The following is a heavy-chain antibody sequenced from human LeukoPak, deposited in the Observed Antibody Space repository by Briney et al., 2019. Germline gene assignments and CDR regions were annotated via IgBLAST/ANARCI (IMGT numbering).Heavy chain of an antibody. V-gene: IGHV3-23*01. J-gene: IGHJ4*02. CDR1: GITFSTSA. Sequence: GGSLRLSCAASGITFSTSAMNWVRQAPGKGLEWVSAISGSGGSSYYADSVKGRFTISRDNSKSTLHLQMNSLRVDDTAVYYCAKLLRGTVVPFYDYWGQGTLVTVCS. D-gene: IGHD3-10*01. CDR2: ISGSGGSS. CDR3: AKLLRGTVVPFYDY.